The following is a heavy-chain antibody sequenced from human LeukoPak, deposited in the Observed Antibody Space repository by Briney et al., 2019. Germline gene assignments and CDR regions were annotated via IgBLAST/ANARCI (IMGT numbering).Heavy chain of an antibody. Sequence: GGSLRLSCAASGFSFRTYWMSWVRQAPGKGLEWVAYIKYDGSEKYYVDSVKGRFTISRDNGKNSLYLQMNSLRAEDTAVYYCAELGITMIGGVWGKGTTVTISS. D-gene: IGHD3-10*02. CDR2: IKYDGSEK. CDR3: AELGITMIGGV. J-gene: IGHJ6*04. V-gene: IGHV3-7*01. CDR1: GFSFRTYW.